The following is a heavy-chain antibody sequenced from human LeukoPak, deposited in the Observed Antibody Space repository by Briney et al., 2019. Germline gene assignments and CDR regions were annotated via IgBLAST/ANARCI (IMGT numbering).Heavy chain of an antibody. J-gene: IGHJ3*02. CDR3: ARDGLLAYCGGDCSGVFDI. Sequence: GGSLRLSCAASGFTFSTYSMNWVGQAPGKGREWVSSISAAGSYIYYANSMKGRFTISRDNAEGSLYLQMNSLTPEDTAVYYCARDGLLAYCGGDCSGVFDIWGQGTMVAVSS. D-gene: IGHD2-21*01. CDR1: GFTFSTYS. V-gene: IGHV3-21*01. CDR2: ISAAGSYI.